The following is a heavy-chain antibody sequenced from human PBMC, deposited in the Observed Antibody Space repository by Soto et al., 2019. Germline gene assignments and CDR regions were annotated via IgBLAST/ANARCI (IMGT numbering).Heavy chain of an antibody. J-gene: IGHJ6*02. Sequence: ASVKVSCKASGYTFTSYGISWVRQAPGQGLEWMGWISAYNGNTSYAQKFQGWVTMTRDTSISTAYMELSRLRSDDTAVYYCARVRVAAAGTYYYGMDVWRQGTTVIVSS. CDR1: GYTFTSYG. CDR2: ISAYNGNT. V-gene: IGHV1-18*01. D-gene: IGHD6-13*01. CDR3: ARVRVAAAGTYYYGMDV.